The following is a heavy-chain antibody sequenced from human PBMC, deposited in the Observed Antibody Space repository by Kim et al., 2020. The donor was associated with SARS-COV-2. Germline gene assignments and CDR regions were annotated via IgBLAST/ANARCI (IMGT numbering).Heavy chain of an antibody. D-gene: IGHD3-3*01. V-gene: IGHV3-74*01. Sequence: GGSLRLSCAASGFTFSSYWMHWVRQAPGKGLVWVSRINSDGSSTSYADSVKGRFTISRDNAKNTLYLQMNSLRAEDTAVYYCARDHPDFWSGYYYYYYFMDVWGKGTTVTV. CDR1: GFTFSSYW. J-gene: IGHJ6*03. CDR3: ARDHPDFWSGYYYYYYFMDV. CDR2: INSDGSST.